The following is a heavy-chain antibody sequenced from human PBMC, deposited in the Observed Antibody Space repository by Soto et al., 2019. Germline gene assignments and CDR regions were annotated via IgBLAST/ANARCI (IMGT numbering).Heavy chain of an antibody. D-gene: IGHD3-10*01. J-gene: IGHJ4*02. CDR3: ARDWFGSGSIKYYFDS. V-gene: IGHV3-23*01. Sequence: PGGSLRLSCAASGFTFSSHAMSWVRQAPGKGLEWVSGISGSGGTTNYADSVKGRFTISRDKSSNTLYLQMSSLRAEDTALYYCARDWFGSGSIKYYFDSWGQGTMVTVSS. CDR1: GFTFSSHA. CDR2: ISGSGGTT.